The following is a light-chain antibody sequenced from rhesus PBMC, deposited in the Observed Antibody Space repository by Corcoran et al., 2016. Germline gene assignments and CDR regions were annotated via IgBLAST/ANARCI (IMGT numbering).Light chain of an antibody. V-gene: IGKV1-22*01. J-gene: IGKJ2*01. CDR2: GAS. CDR3: PHYCSTPPYS. CDR1: QDLTSD. Sequence: DIQMTQSPSSLSASVGDRVTTTCRARQDLTSDLAWYQQKPGKTPKLLLSGASSLQRGIPSRFSGSGSGTDFTLTIISLQSEDFATYYCPHYCSTPPYSFGQGTKVEIK.